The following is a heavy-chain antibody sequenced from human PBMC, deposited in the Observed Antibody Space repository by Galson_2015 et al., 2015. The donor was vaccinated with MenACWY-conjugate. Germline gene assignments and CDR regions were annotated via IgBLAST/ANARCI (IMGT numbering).Heavy chain of an antibody. CDR1: LFNFIFSF. CDR2: IKEDGSEK. CDR3: TRDVGDS. Sequence: SLRLSFSSSLFNFIFSFLPFFVKALGKGLEWVANIKEDGSEKYYADSVKGRFTISRDNAKNSLYLQMNRLRDEDAAVYYCTRDVGDSWGQGTLVAVSS. J-gene: IGHJ4*02. D-gene: IGHD2-21*02. V-gene: IGHV3-7*03.